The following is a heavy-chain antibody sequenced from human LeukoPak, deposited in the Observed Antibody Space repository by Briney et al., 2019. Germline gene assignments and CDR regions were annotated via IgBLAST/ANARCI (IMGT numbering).Heavy chain of an antibody. CDR2: INHSGST. CDR3: ASDREDYGDYLGFLGY. Sequence: PSETLSLTCAVYGGSFSGYYWSWIRQPPGKGLEWIGEINHSGSTNYNPSLKSRVTISVDTSKNQFSLKLSSVTAADTAVYYCASDREDYGDYLGFLGYWGQGTLVTVSS. V-gene: IGHV4-34*01. J-gene: IGHJ4*02. CDR1: GGSFSGYY. D-gene: IGHD4-17*01.